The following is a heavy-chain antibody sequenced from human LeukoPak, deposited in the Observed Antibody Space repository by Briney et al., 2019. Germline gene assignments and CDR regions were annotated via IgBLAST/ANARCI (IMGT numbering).Heavy chain of an antibody. CDR2: ISAYNGNT. Sequence: GASVKVSCKASGYTFTSYGISWVRQAPGQGLEWMGWISAYNGNTNYAQKLQGRVTMTTDTSTSTAYMELRSLRFDDTAVYYCARDALGAARSNFADYWGQGTLVTVSS. J-gene: IGHJ4*02. D-gene: IGHD6-6*01. CDR3: ARDALGAARSNFADY. CDR1: GYTFTSYG. V-gene: IGHV1-18*01.